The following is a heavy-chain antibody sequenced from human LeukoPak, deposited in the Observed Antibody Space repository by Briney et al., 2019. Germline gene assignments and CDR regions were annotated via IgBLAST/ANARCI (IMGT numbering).Heavy chain of an antibody. J-gene: IGHJ3*02. CDR3: ARDSSGYYFDI. CDR2: SYYSGSP. D-gene: IGHD3-22*01. CDR1: GGSINSGDYY. Sequence: SQTLSLTCTVSGGSINSGDYYWSRIPQPPGKGLESIEYSYYSGSPYYNPSRKSRVTISVDTSKNQFPLKLRSVTAADTAVYYCARDSSGYYFDIWGEGKIVSVSS. V-gene: IGHV4-30-4*01.